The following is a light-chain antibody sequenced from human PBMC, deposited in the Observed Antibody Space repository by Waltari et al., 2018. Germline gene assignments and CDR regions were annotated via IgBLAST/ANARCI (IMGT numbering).Light chain of an antibody. CDR2: SNN. J-gene: IGLJ3*02. Sequence: QSVLTQPPSASRTPGPRVTISCSGSSSNTGSNTVNWYQQLPGTAPKLLIYSNNQRPSGVPDRFSGSKSGTSASLAISGLQSEDEAHYYCAAWDDSLNGLFGGGTKLTVL. CDR3: AAWDDSLNGL. V-gene: IGLV1-44*01. CDR1: SSNTGSNT.